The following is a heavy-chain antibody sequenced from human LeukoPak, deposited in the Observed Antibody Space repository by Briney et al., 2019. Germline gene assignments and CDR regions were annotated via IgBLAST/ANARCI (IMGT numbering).Heavy chain of an antibody. CDR1: GGSISSYY. D-gene: IGHD3-3*01. CDR3: AREMGEAYYDFWSGYHDAFDI. CDR2: IYHSGST. J-gene: IGHJ3*02. Sequence: SETLSLTCTVSGGSISSYYWSWIRQPPGKGLEWIGYIYHSGSTYYNPSLKSRVTISVDRSKNQFSLKLSSVTAADTAVYYCAREMGEAYYDFWSGYHDAFDIWGQGTMVTVSS. V-gene: IGHV4-59*12.